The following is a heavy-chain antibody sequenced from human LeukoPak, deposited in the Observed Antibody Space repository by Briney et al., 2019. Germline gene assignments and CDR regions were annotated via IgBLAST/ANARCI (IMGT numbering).Heavy chain of an antibody. CDR3: ARGRYYGSGSYSSWWFDP. D-gene: IGHD3-10*01. Sequence: GSSVKVSCKASGGTFSSYAISWVRQAPGQGLEWMGGIIPIFGTANYAQKFQGRVTITADESTSTAYMELSSLRSEDTAVYYCARGRYYGSGSYSSWWFDPWGQGTLVTVSS. J-gene: IGHJ5*02. CDR1: GGTFSSYA. V-gene: IGHV1-69*01. CDR2: IIPIFGTA.